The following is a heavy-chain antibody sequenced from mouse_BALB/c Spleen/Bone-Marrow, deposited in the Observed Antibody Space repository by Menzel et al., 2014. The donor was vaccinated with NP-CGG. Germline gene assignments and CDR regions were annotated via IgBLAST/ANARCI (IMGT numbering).Heavy chain of an antibody. CDR3: ARGRNYGSNWYFDD. J-gene: IGHJ1*01. V-gene: IGHV7-3*02. CDR1: GFTFTDYY. D-gene: IGHD1-1*01. CDR2: IRNKANGYTT. Sequence: EVQLVESGGGLVQPGGSLRLSCATSGFTFTDYYMSWVRQPPGKALEWLGFIRNKANGYTTEYSVSVKGRFTISRDSSQSILYLQMNILRTEDSATYYCARGRNYGSNWYFDDWGAGTTVTVSA.